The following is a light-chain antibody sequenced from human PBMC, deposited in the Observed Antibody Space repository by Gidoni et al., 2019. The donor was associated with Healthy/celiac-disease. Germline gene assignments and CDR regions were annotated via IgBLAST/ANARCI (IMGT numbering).Light chain of an antibody. CDR3: KQYYIYPWT. Sequence: AIRMTKSPSSLSASTGDRVTISCRSSQGISSYLAWYQQKPGKAPKLLIYAASTLQSGVPSRLSGSGSGTDFTLTISCLKSEDFATYYCKQYYIYPWTFGQGTKVEIK. CDR1: QGISSY. CDR2: AAS. V-gene: IGKV1-8*01. J-gene: IGKJ1*01.